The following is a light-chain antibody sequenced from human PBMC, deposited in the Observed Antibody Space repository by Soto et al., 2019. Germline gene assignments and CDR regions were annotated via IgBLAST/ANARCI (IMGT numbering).Light chain of an antibody. CDR3: QQCDSTPWT. CDR2: WAS. V-gene: IGKV4-1*01. J-gene: IGKJ1*01. CDR1: QSILYSSNNKNN. Sequence: DIVMTQSPDSLAVSLGERATINCKSSQSILYSSNNKNNLAWYQQKPGQPPKLLIYWASTRESGVPDRFSGSGSGTDFTLTISSLQAEDVAFYYCQQCDSTPWTFGQGTKVEIK.